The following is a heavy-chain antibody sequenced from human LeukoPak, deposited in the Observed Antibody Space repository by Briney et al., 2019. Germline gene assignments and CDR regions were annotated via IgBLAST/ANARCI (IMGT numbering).Heavy chain of an antibody. CDR3: ARDVVITTGDYFDY. V-gene: IGHV4-4*07. D-gene: IGHD2-2*01. CDR1: GGSINIYY. J-gene: IGHJ4*02. CDR2: IYTSGST. Sequence: KTSETLSLTCTVSGGSINIYYWSWIRQSAGKGLEWIGRIYTSGSTNYNPSLKSRVTMSVDTSKHQFSLKLSSVTAADTAVYYCARDVVITTGDYFDYWGQGTLVTVSS.